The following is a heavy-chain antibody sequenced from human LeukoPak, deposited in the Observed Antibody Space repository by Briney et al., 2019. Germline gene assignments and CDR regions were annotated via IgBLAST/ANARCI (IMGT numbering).Heavy chain of an antibody. CDR2: IYHSGST. CDR3: ASNWRGPLYYYYYGMDV. Sequence: SQTLSLTCAVSGGSISSGGYSWSWIRQPPGKGLEWIGYIYHSGSTNYNPSLKSRVTISVDTPKNQFSLKLSSVTAADTAVYYCASNWRGPLYYYYYGMDVWGQGTTVTVSS. D-gene: IGHD1-20*01. CDR1: GGSISSGGYS. V-gene: IGHV4-30-2*01. J-gene: IGHJ6*02.